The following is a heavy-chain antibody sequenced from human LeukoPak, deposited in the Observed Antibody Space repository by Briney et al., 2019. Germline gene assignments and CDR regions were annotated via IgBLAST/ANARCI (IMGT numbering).Heavy chain of an antibody. J-gene: IGHJ5*02. CDR3: ARGRGYSGYDS. CDR2: IKQDGSEK. CDR1: GFTFGDHA. D-gene: IGHD5-12*01. V-gene: IGHV3-7*03. Sequence: GGSLRLSCTGSGFTFGDHAMSWVRQAPGKGLEWVANIKQDGSEKYYVDSVKGRFTISRDNAKNSLYLQMNSLRAEDTAVYYCARGRGYSGYDSWGQGTLVTVSS.